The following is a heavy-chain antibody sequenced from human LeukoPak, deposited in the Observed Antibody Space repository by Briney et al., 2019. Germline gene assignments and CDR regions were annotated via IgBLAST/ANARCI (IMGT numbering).Heavy chain of an antibody. D-gene: IGHD5-18*01. CDR3: ARDLRNSYGYHLPGY. CDR2: INPSGGST. Sequence: GASVKVSCKASGGTFSNYAISWVRQAPGQGLEWMGIINPSGGSTSYAQKFQGRVTMTRDMSTSTVYMELSSLRSEDTAVYYCARDLRNSYGYHLPGYWGQGTLVTVSS. CDR1: GGTFSNYA. J-gene: IGHJ4*02. V-gene: IGHV1-46*01.